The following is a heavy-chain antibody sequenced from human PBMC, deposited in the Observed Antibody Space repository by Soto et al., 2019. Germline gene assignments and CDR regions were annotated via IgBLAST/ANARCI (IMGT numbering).Heavy chain of an antibody. CDR2: INAGNGNT. Sequence: QVQLVQSGAEEKKPGASVKVSCKASGYTFTSYAMHWVRQAPGQRLEWMGWINAGNGNTKYSQKFQGSVTITRDTSASTAYLELRSLRSEDTAVYYCARSIGVVPALDYGGQGTRVTVSS. CDR1: GYTFTSYA. J-gene: IGHJ4*02. CDR3: ARSIGVVPALDY. D-gene: IGHD2-21*02. V-gene: IGHV1-3*05.